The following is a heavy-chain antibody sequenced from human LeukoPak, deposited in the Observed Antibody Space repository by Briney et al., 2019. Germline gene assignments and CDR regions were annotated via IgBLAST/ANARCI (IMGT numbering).Heavy chain of an antibody. CDR3: ARAVLYYYDSSGYFDY. V-gene: IGHV1-69*13. D-gene: IGHD3-22*01. J-gene: IGHJ4*02. CDR1: GGTFSSYA. CDR2: IIPIFGTA. Sequence: SVKVSCKASGGTFSSYAISWVGQAPEQGLEWMGGIIPIFGTANYAQKFQGRVTITADESTSTAYMELSSLRSEDTAVYYCARAVLYYYDSSGYFDYWGQGTLVTVSS.